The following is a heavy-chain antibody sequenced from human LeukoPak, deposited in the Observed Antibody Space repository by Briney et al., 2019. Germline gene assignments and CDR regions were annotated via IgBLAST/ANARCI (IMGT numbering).Heavy chain of an antibody. CDR2: ISSSSSYI. CDR3: ARDFAVGVDTATGFDY. V-gene: IGHV3-21*01. D-gene: IGHD5-18*01. CDR1: GFTFSSYS. Sequence: PGGSLRLSCAASGFTFSSYSMNWVRQAPGKGLEWVSSISSSSSYIYYADSVKGRFTISRDNAKNSLYLQMNSLRAEDTAVYYCARDFAVGVDTATGFDYWGQGTLVTVSS. J-gene: IGHJ4*02.